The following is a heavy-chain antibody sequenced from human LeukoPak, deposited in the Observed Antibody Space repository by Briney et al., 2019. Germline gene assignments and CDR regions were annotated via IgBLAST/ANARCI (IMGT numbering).Heavy chain of an antibody. CDR2: ISGSGDNT. D-gene: IGHD6-19*01. CDR3: AKRSGYTTGWFFDF. V-gene: IGHV3-23*01. Sequence: GGSLRLSCAAFGFSFSSYAMSWVRQAPGKGLEWVSSISGSGDNTYYAESVKGRFTISRDNSKNTLFLQMISLRAEDTAVFYCAKRSGYTTGWFFDFWGQGTLVTVSS. J-gene: IGHJ4*02. CDR1: GFSFSSYA.